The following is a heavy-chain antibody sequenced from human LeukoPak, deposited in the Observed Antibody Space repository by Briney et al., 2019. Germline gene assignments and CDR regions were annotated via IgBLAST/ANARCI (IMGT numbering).Heavy chain of an antibody. V-gene: IGHV1-3*01. CDR1: GYTFTSYA. J-gene: IGHJ4*02. Sequence: ASVKVSCKASGYTFTSYAMHWVPQAPGQRLEWMGWINAGNGNTKYSQKFQGRVTITRGTSASTVYMELSSLRSEDTAVYYCARVDIVVVVAAMDYWGQGTLVTVSS. CDR3: ARVDIVVVVAAMDY. CDR2: INAGNGNT. D-gene: IGHD2-15*01.